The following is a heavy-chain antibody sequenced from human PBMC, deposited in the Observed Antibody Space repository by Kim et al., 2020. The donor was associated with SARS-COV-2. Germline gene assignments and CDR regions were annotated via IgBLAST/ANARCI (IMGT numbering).Heavy chain of an antibody. V-gene: IGHV1-69*13. D-gene: IGHD3-22*01. Sequence: SVKVSCKASGGTFSSYAISWVRQAPGQGLEWMGGIIPIFGTANYAQKFQGRVTITADESTSTAYMELSSLRSEDTAVYYCARSYDSSGYYSAIFDYWGQGTLVTVSS. CDR1: GGTFSSYA. CDR2: IIPIFGTA. CDR3: ARSYDSSGYYSAIFDY. J-gene: IGHJ4*02.